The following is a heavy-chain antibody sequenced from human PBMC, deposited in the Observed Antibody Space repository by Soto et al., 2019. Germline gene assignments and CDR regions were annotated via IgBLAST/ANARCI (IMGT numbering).Heavy chain of an antibody. CDR2: IVVGSGKT. D-gene: IGHD3-22*01. J-gene: IGHJ3*02. CDR3: AADRGYYYDSSGRSEGAFDI. Sequence: QMQLVQSGPEVKKPGTSVKVSCKASGFTFTSSAMQWVRQARGQRLEWIGWIVVGSGKTNYAQKFQERVTITRDMSTNTAYMELSSLRSEDTAVYYCAADRGYYYDSSGRSEGAFDIWGQGTMVTVSS. V-gene: IGHV1-58*02. CDR1: GFTFTSSA.